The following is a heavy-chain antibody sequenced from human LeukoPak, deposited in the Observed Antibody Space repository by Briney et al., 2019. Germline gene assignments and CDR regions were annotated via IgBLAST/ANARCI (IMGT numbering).Heavy chain of an antibody. V-gene: IGHV4-38-2*02. CDR2: IYHSGST. Sequence: PSETLSLTCTVSGYSISSGYYWGWIRQPPGKGLEWIGSIYHSGSTYYNPSLKSRVTISVDTSKNQFSLKLSSVTAADTAVYYCARGRVVVSRYYYYGMDVWGQGTTVTVSS. J-gene: IGHJ6*02. CDR1: GYSISSGYY. CDR3: ARGRVVVSRYYYYGMDV. D-gene: IGHD2-15*01.